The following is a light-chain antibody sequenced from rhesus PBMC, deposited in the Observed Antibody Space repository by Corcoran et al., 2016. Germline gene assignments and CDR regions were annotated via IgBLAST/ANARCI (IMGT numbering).Light chain of an antibody. CDR2: EVS. V-gene: IGLV2-32*02. J-gene: IGLJ1*01. Sequence: QAALTQPRSVSGPPGQSVTISCTGTSSDIGGYNYVSWYQQHPGTAPKLRIYEVSKRPSGVSERVSGSKSGNTSSLPISGLQAEDEADDDCISYAGSNTFIFGARTRLTVL. CDR3: ISYAGSNTFI. CDR1: SSDIGGYNY.